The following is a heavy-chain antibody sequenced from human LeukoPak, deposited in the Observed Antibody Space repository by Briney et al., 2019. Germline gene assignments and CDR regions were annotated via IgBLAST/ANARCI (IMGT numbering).Heavy chain of an antibody. CDR1: GYTFTGYY. CDR2: INPNSGGT. CDR3: ARWRYTNYFFDY. J-gene: IGHJ4*02. D-gene: IGHD4-11*01. V-gene: IGHV1-2*02. Sequence: ASVKVSCKASGYTFTGYYMHWVRQAPGQGLEWMGWINPNSGGTNYAQKFQGRVTMTRDTPTNTAYMELNRLTSDDTAVYYCARWRYTNYFFDYWGQGAPVTVSS.